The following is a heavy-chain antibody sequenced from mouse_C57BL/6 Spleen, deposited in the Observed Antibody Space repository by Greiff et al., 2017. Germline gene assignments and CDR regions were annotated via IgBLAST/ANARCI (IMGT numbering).Heavy chain of an antibody. D-gene: IGHD3-2*02. Sequence: QVQLQQPGAELVKPGASVKLSCKASGYTFTSYWMHWVKQRPGRGLEWIGRIDPNSGGTKYNEKFKSKATLTVDKPSSTAYMQLSSLTSEDAAVYYGARSRRTAQAPYYAMDYWGQGTSVTVSS. J-gene: IGHJ4*01. CDR2: IDPNSGGT. V-gene: IGHV1-72*01. CDR1: GYTFTSYW. CDR3: ARSRRTAQAPYYAMDY.